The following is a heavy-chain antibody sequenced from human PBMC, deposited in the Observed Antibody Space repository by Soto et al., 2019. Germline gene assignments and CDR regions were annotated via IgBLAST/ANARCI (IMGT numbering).Heavy chain of an antibody. CDR2: ISAYNGNT. J-gene: IGHJ5*02. CDR1: GYTFTSYG. V-gene: IGHV1-18*01. D-gene: IGHD6-19*01. Sequence: GASVKVSCKASGYTFTSYGISWVRQAPGQGLEWMGWISAYNGNTNYAQKLQGRVTMTTDTSTSTAYMELRSLRSDDTAVYYCARDLGYRSAWGIDPWGQATLVTVSS. CDR3: ARDLGYRSAWGIDP.